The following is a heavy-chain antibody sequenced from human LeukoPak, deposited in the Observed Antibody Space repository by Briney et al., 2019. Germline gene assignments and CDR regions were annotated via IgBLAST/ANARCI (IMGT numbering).Heavy chain of an antibody. D-gene: IGHD3-10*01. Sequence: SETLSLTCSVSGDSIIGYYWGWIRQPPGKGLEWIGNIYYTGNTYYNSSLKSRVTISLDTSKNQFTLKVISMTAADTAAYYCTKSDGYGLIRICGRGTMVTVSS. CDR3: TKSDGYGLIRI. V-gene: IGHV4-39*06. CDR1: GDSIIGYY. J-gene: IGHJ3*02. CDR2: IYYTGNT.